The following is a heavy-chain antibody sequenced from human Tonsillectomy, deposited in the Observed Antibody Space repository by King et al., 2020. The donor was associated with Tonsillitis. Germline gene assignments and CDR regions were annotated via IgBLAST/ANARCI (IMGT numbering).Heavy chain of an antibody. D-gene: IGHD2-8*01. V-gene: IGHV3-30*04. CDR3: ARDQGGYCSHGVCSPFDY. CDR1: GFIFNSYA. CDR2: ISYDGSNK. Sequence: VQLVEFGGGVVQPGRSLRLSCAASGFIFNSYAMHWVRQAPGKGLEWVAIISYDGSNKYYADSVKGRFTISRDNSKNTLYLQMNSLRPEDTAVYYCARDQGGYCSHGVCSPFDYWGQGTLVTVSS. J-gene: IGHJ4*02.